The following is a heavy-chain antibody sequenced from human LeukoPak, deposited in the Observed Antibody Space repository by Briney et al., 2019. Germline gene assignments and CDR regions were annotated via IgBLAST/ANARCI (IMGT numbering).Heavy chain of an antibody. CDR1: GGTFSSYA. V-gene: IGHV1-69*01. J-gene: IGHJ6*03. CDR2: IIPIFGTA. D-gene: IGHD2-2*02. Sequence: ASVKVSCKASGGTFSSYAISWVRQAPGQGLEWMGGIIPIFGTANYAQKFQGRVTITADESTSTAYMELSSLRSEDTAVYYCARVTGARYCSSTSCYTGDYYYYYMDVWGKGTTVTVSS. CDR3: ARVTGARYCSSTSCYTGDYYYYYMDV.